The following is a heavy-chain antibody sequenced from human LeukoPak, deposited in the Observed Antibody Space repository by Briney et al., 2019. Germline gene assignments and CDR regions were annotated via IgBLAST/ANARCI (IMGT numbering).Heavy chain of an antibody. V-gene: IGHV1-18*01. D-gene: IGHD1-26*01. J-gene: IGHJ4*02. CDR1: GYTFTSSY. CDR3: ARGGTYYPCIDY. CDR2: ISAYNGRT. Sequence: ASVKVSCTASGYTFTSSYINWVRQAPGQRLEWMGWISAYNGRTNYAQKFQGRVTMTTDSSTSTAYMDLTSLSSADTAVRYCARGGTYYPCIDYWGQGTLVTVSS.